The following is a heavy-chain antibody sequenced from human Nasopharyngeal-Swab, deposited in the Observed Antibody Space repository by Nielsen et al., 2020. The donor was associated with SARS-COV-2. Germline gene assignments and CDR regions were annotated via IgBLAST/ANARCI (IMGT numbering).Heavy chain of an antibody. J-gene: IGHJ4*02. CDR2: INPSGGST. CDR3: AREMGYYGSGSYRPFDY. CDR1: GYTFTSYY. Sequence: ASVKVSCKASGYTFTSYYIHWVRQAPGQGLEWMGIINPSGGSTSYAQKFQGLVTMTRDTSTSTVYMELSSLRSEDTVVYYCAREMGYYGSGSYRPFDYWGQGTLVTVSS. D-gene: IGHD3-10*01. V-gene: IGHV1-46*01.